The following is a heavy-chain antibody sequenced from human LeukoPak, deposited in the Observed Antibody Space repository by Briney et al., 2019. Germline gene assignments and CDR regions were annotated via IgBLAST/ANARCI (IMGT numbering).Heavy chain of an antibody. Sequence: SETLSLTCTVSGGSISSYYWSWIRQPPGKGLEWIGYIYYSGSTKYNPSLKSRVTISVDTSKNQFSLKLSSVTAADTAVYYCASLAGGDGSNLGAYFDYWGQGTLVTVSS. D-gene: IGHD5-24*01. CDR2: IYYSGST. CDR1: GGSISSYY. J-gene: IGHJ4*02. CDR3: ASLAGGDGSNLGAYFDY. V-gene: IGHV4-59*01.